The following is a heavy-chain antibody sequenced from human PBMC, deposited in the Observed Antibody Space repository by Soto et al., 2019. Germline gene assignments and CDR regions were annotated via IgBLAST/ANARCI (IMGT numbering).Heavy chain of an antibody. V-gene: IGHV4-30-2*01. J-gene: IGHJ3*02. CDR3: ARVWGYSYGLASDI. D-gene: IGHD5-18*01. Sequence: QLQLQESGSGLVKPSQTLSLTCAVSGGSISSGGDSWSWIRQPPGKGLEWIGYIYHSGSTYYNPSLKSRVTISVARSKSQFSLKLSSVTAADTAVYYCARVWGYSYGLASDIWGQGTMVTVSS. CDR1: GGSISSGGDS. CDR2: IYHSGST.